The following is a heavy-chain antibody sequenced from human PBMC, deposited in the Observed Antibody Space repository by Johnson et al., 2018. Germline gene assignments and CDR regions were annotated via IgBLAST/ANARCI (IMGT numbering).Heavy chain of an antibody. CDR2: IWFDGSDK. V-gene: IGHV3-33*01. J-gene: IGHJ3*02. CDR3: ARDHRTIAFDI. Sequence: QVQLVQSGGGVVQPGRSLRLSCAASGFTFSNYGMHWVRQAPGKGLEWVAVIWFDGSDKYYADSLKGRFTISRDNSKKPLYLQMNSLRAEETAVYFCARDHRTIAFDIWGQGTMVTVSS. CDR1: GFTFSNYG. D-gene: IGHD3-3*01.